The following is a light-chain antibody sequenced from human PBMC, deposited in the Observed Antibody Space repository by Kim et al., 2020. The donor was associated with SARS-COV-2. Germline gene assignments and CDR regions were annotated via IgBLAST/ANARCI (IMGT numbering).Light chain of an antibody. CDR2: DVS. CDR3: TSYTTTSTLV. J-gene: IGLJ2*01. V-gene: IGLV2-14*03. CDR1: SSDIGTYIF. Sequence: GHSITISYTGTSSDIGTYIFVSWYQQQPGKAPKLIIYDVSYRPSGVSNRFSGSKSGNRASLTISGLQAEDEAVYYCTSYTTTSTLVFGGGTQLTVL.